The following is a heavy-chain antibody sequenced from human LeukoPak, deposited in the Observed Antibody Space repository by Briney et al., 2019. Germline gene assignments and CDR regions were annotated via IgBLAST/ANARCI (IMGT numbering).Heavy chain of an antibody. V-gene: IGHV3-30*02. J-gene: IGHJ1*01. Sequence: GGSLRLSCAASGLIFSKYGMHWVRQTPGKGLERVSFLEYDGTSNYLDSVKGRFTISRDNSESTLYLQMNSLQVEDTAIYYCAKRGFRAPSGDDVLESLHLWGQGTLVTVSS. D-gene: IGHD2-21*01. CDR2: LEYDGTS. CDR1: GLIFSKYG. CDR3: AKRGFRAPSGDDVLESLHL.